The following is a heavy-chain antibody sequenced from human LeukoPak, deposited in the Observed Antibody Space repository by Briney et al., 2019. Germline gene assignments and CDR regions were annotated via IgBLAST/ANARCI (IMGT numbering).Heavy chain of an antibody. CDR3: AREWADGSSGGSCYSLGYYYYYMDV. D-gene: IGHD2-15*01. CDR2: IYTSGST. J-gene: IGHJ6*03. V-gene: IGHV4-4*07. CDR1: GGSISSYY. Sequence: NPSETLSLTCTVSGGSISSYYWSSIRQPAGKGLEWIGRIYTSGSTNYNPSLKSRVTMSVDTSKNQFSQTLSSVTAADTAVYYCAREWADGSSGGSCYSLGYYYYYMDVWGKGTTVTVSS.